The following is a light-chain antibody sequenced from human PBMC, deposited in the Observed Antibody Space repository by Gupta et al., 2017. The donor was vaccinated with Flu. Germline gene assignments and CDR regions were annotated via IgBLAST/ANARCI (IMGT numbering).Light chain of an antibody. J-gene: IGKJ4*01. CDR2: GAS. Sequence: GTLSWSPGERGTLSCRARQRVSDNFLAWYQVKPGQAPRRLIYGASSRATGIPDRFSGSGSGTEFNLTITTLEPEDFAVYYCQQDCGLPISFGGGTKVEIK. CDR1: QRVSDNF. V-gene: IGKV3-20*01. CDR3: QQDCGLPIS.